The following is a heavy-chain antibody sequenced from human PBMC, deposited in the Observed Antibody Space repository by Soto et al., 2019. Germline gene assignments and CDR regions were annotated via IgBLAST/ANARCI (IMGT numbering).Heavy chain of an antibody. J-gene: IGHJ4*02. D-gene: IGHD3-22*01. CDR3: ARNDRYYYDSSGYYLLDY. V-gene: IGHV1-18*01. CDR2: ISAYNGNT. Sequence: QVQLVQSGAEVKKPGASVKVSCKASGYTFTSYGISWVRQAPGQGLEWMGWISAYNGNTNHAQKLQGRVTMTTDTSTSTAYMELRSLRSDDTAVYYCARNDRYYYDSSGYYLLDYWGQGTLVTVSS. CDR1: GYTFTSYG.